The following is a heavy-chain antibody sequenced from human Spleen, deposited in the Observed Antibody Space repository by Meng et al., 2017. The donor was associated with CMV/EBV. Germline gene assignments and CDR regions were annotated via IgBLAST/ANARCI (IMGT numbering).Heavy chain of an antibody. Sequence: GESLKISCAASGFTFSSYAMNWVRQAPGKGPEWAGLIRKNGYGGTTEYAASVKGRFTISRDDSKSIAYLQMNSLKIEDTAVYYCTRGGTSAMRDGMDVWGQGTTVTVSS. CDR1: GFTFSSYA. J-gene: IGHJ6*02. CDR3: TRGGTSAMRDGMDV. D-gene: IGHD2-2*01. V-gene: IGHV3-49*04. CDR2: IRKNGYGGTT.